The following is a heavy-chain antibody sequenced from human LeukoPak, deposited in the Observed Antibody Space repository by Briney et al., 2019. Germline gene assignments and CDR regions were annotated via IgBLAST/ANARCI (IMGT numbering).Heavy chain of an antibody. J-gene: IGHJ4*02. CDR3: ARQGDGYHHPDY. Sequence: RRGESLKISCKGSGYSCTTFWIGWVRQMPGKGLECMGIIYPGDSDTRYSPSFQGQVTISADKSISTAYLQWSSLKASDTAMYYCARQGDGYHHPDYWGQGTLVTVSS. V-gene: IGHV5-51*01. CDR1: GYSCTTFW. D-gene: IGHD5-24*01. CDR2: IYPGDSDT.